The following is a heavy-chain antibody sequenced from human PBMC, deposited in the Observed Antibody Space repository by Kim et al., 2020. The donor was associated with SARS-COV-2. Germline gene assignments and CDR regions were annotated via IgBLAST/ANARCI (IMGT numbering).Heavy chain of an antibody. J-gene: IGHJ5*02. CDR3: ARSYGDYVGWFDP. Sequence: YSPSFQGQVTISADKAINPAYLQWSSLKASDTAMYYCARSYGDYVGWFDPWGQGTLVTVSS. V-gene: IGHV5-51*01. D-gene: IGHD4-17*01.